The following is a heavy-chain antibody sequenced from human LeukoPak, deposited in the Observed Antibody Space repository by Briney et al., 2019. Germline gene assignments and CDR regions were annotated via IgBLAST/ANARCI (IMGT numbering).Heavy chain of an antibody. CDR1: GFTFSNYW. D-gene: IGHD3-10*01. CDR3: ARGSSLDY. CDR2: IKEDGSEK. J-gene: IGHJ4*02. V-gene: IGHV3-7*04. Sequence: GGSVRLSCAASGFTFSNYWMSWVRQAPGKGLEWVANIKEDGSEKYYVDSVKGRFIISRDNAKNSLYLQMNSLRTEDAAVYYCARGSSLDYWGQGTLVTVSS.